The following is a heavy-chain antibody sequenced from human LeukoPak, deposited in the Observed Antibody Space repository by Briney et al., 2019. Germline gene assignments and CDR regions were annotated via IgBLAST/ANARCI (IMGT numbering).Heavy chain of an antibody. CDR3: ARPTSKLGSFDY. J-gene: IGHJ4*02. V-gene: IGHV4-34*01. Sequence: GSLRLSCAASGFTFSSYSMNWVRQPPGKGLEWIGTIYHSGSTYYNPSLKSRISISVDTSKNQFSLKLRSVTAADTAVYYCARPTSKLGSFDYWGQGTLVTVSS. D-gene: IGHD2/OR15-2a*01. CDR1: GFTFSSYS. CDR2: IYHSGST.